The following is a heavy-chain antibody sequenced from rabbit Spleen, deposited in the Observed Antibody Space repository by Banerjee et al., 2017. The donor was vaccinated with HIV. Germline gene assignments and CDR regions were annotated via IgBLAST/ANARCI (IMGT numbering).Heavy chain of an antibody. CDR1: GFSFSSSYY. CDR2: IYTDSSGST. CDR3: AISYPGSSYGFNL. Sequence: QSLEESGGDLVKPGASLTLTCTASGFSFSSSYYICWVRQAPGKGLEWIGCIYTDSSGSTAYASWAKGRFTISKTSSTTVTLQMTSLTDADTATYFCAISYPGSSYGFNLWGPGTLVTVS. V-gene: IGHV1S40*01. J-gene: IGHJ4*01. D-gene: IGHD8-1*01.